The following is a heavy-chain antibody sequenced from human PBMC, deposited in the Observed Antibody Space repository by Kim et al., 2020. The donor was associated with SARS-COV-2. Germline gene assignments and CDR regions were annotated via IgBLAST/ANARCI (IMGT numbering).Heavy chain of an antibody. CDR2: ISYDGSNK. CDR1: GFTFSSYA. J-gene: IGHJ4*02. CDR3: ARTDCSGGSCYSGAGYFDY. V-gene: IGHV3-30*04. D-gene: IGHD2-15*01. Sequence: GGSLRLSCAASGFTFSSYAMHWVRQAPGKGLEWVAVISYDGSNKYYADSVKGRFTISRDNSKNTLYLQMNSLRAEDTAVYYCARTDCSGGSCYSGAGYFDYWGQGTLVTVSS.